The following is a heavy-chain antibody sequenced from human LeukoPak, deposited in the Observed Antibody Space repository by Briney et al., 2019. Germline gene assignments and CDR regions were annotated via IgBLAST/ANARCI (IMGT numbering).Heavy chain of an antibody. CDR1: GYTFTSYD. Sequence: ASVKVSCKASGYTFTSYDINWVRQATGQGLEWMGWMNPNSGNTGYAQKFQGRVTMTRDTSTSTVYMELSSLRSEDTAVYYCARDLGDDSSGSSWFQHWGQGTLVTVSS. D-gene: IGHD3-22*01. CDR3: ARDLGDDSSGSSWFQH. J-gene: IGHJ1*01. V-gene: IGHV1-8*01. CDR2: MNPNSGNT.